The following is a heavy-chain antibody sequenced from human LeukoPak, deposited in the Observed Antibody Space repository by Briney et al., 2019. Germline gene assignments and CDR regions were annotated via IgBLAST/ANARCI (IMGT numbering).Heavy chain of an antibody. Sequence: PSQTLSLTCTVSGGSISSGGYYWSWIRQPPGKGLEWIGYIYHSGSTYYNPSLKSRVTISVDTSKNQFSLKLSSVTAADTAVYYCAREGGPYDSSGLNWFDPWGQGTLVTVSS. D-gene: IGHD3-22*01. CDR1: GGSISSGGYY. CDR2: IYHSGST. J-gene: IGHJ5*02. CDR3: AREGGPYDSSGLNWFDP. V-gene: IGHV4-30-2*01.